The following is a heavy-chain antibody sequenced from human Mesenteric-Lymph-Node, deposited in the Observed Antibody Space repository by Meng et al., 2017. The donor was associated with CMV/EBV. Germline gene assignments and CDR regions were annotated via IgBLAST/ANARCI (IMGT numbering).Heavy chain of an antibody. CDR2: IIGGGST. J-gene: IGHJ3*02. CDR1: GFTFSSYE. D-gene: IGHD2-2*02. V-gene: IGHV3-23*01. CDR3: ARVRGGYCSSTSCYNAFDI. Sequence: GGSLRLSCAASGFTFSSYEMNWVRQAPGKGLEWVSGIIGGGSTDYADSVKGRFTISRDTSKNTLYLQLNSLRAEDTAVYYCARVRGGYCSSTSCYNAFDIWGQGTMVTVSS.